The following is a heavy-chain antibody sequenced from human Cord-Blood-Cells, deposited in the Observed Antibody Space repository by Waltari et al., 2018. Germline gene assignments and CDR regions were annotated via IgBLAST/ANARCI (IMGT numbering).Heavy chain of an antibody. CDR1: GYTLTELS. V-gene: IGHV1-24*01. D-gene: IGHD2-8*02. J-gene: IGHJ3*02. Sequence: QVQLVQSGAEVKKPGASVKVSCKVSGYTLTELSMHWVRQAPGKGLEWMGGVDPEDGETIYAQKFQGRVTMTEDTSTDTAYMELSSLRSEDTAVYYCATQRVLCTGGVCYYHDAFDIWGQGTMVTVSS. CDR3: ATQRVLCTGGVCYYHDAFDI. CDR2: VDPEDGET.